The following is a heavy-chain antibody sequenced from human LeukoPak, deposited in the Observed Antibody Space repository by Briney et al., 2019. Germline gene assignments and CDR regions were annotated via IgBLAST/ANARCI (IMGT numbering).Heavy chain of an antibody. V-gene: IGHV4-39*07. D-gene: IGHD2-15*01. CDR2: ISYTEST. CDR1: GGSIISRYY. Sequence: AETLSLTCTVSGGSIISRYYWGWIRQPPGKGLDWIGSISYTESTYYNPPLKSRVPILVDTSRNQFSLRLSSVSAADTAVYYCATVSQSSLDPFDFWGQGTMVTVSS. CDR3: ATVSQSSLDPFDF. J-gene: IGHJ3*01.